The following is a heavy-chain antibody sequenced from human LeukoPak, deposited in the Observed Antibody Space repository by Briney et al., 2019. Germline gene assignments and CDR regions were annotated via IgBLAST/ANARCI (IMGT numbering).Heavy chain of an antibody. J-gene: IGHJ4*02. Sequence: GGSLRLSCAASGFTFSDYYMTWIRQAPGKGLEWVSYISSSGSTIYYADSVKGRFTISRDNAKNSLYLQMNSLRAEDTAVYYCARGGRGWHSSIAARCHDYWGQGTLVTVSS. V-gene: IGHV3-11*01. CDR1: GFTFSDYY. CDR2: ISSSGSTI. D-gene: IGHD6-6*01. CDR3: ARGGRGWHSSIAARCHDY.